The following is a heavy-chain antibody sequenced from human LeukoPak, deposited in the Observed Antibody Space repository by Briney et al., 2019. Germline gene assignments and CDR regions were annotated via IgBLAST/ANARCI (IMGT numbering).Heavy chain of an antibody. CDR2: IWYDGSNK. D-gene: IGHD5-12*01. J-gene: IGHJ4*02. CDR1: GFTFSSYG. V-gene: IGHV3-33*01. Sequence: GGSLRLSCAASGFTFSSYGMHWVRQAPGKGLEWVAVIWYDGSNKYYADSVKGRFTISRDNSKNTLYLQMNSLRAEDTAVYYCAREATSSGYDYYFDYWGQGTLVTVSS. CDR3: AREATSSGYDYYFDY.